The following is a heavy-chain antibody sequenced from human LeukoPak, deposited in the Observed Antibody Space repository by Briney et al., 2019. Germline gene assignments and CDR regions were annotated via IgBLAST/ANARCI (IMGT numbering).Heavy chain of an antibody. Sequence: GGSLRLSCAASGLTFSSCAMSWVRQAPGKGLEWVSGLSGSGGSTYYADSVKGRFTISRDNSKNTLYLRMDSLRDEDTAVYYCVKGNDNSYHYYFDCWGQATLVTVSS. CDR3: VKGNDNSYHYYFDC. V-gene: IGHV3-23*01. J-gene: IGHJ4*02. CDR2: LSGSGGST. CDR1: GLTFSSCA. D-gene: IGHD3-9*01.